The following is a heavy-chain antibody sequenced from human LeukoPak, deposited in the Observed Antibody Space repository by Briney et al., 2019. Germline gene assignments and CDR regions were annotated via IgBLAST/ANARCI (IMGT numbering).Heavy chain of an antibody. J-gene: IGHJ3*01. V-gene: IGHV1-46*01. CDR3: ARGTRIAVEL. CDR2: INPSGGNT. D-gene: IGHD6-19*01. CDR1: GGTFSRND. Sequence: ASVKVSCKASGGTFSRNDISWVRQAPGQGLEWMGIINPSGGNTNYAQKFQGRVTMTRDMSTSTVYMELSSLISEDTAMYYCARGTRIAVELWGQGTMVTVSS.